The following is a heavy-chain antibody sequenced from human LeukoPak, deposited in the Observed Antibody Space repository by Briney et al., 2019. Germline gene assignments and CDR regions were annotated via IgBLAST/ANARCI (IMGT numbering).Heavy chain of an antibody. J-gene: IGHJ4*02. CDR2: INPSGSST. CDR3: ARMYFGGLRFFPPDY. CDR1: GYSFTSHY. Sequence: ASVKVSCKASGYSFTSHYMHWVRQAPGQGLEWMGLINPSGSSTLYAQKFQGRVTMTRDMSTTTDYMELSSLRSEDTAVYYCARMYFGGLRFFPPDYWGQGTLVTVSS. V-gene: IGHV1-46*01. D-gene: IGHD3-3*01.